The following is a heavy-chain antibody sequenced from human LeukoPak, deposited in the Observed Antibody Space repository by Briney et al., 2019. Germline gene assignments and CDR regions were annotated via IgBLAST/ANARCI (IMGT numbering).Heavy chain of an antibody. CDR2: INPNSGGT. J-gene: IGHJ3*02. D-gene: IGHD3-10*01. V-gene: IGHV1-2*02. CDR3: ARDQEFRPGGAFDI. Sequence: ASVKVSCKASGYTFTGYYMHWVRQAPGQGLEWMGWINPNSGGTNYAQKFQGRVTMTRDTSISTAYMELSRLRSDDTAVYYCARDQEFRPGGAFDIWGQGTMVTVSS. CDR1: GYTFTGYY.